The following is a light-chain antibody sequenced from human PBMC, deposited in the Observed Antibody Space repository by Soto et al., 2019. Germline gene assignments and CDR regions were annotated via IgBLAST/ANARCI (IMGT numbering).Light chain of an antibody. CDR1: QSLLHSNGYNY. V-gene: IGKV2-28*01. CDR3: XXXXXXPXT. J-gene: IGKJ1*01. CDR2: LGS. Sequence: DIVMTQSPLSLPVTPGEPASISCRSSQSLLHSNGYNYLDWYLQKPGQSPQLLIYLGSNRASGVPDRFSGSGSGTXXTLXXXRXXXEXXXXXXXXXXXXXPXTFGQGTKVEIK.